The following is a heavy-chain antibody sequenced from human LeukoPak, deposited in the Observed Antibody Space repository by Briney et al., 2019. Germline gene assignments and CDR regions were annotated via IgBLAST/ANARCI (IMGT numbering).Heavy chain of an antibody. Sequence: ASVKVSCKTSGYSFTSYNLHWVRQAPGQRLEWMGIIKPSGGNTNYAQKFQGRVTMTRDTSTSTVYMELSSLRSDDTAVYYCARDLFEAAADYWGQGTLVTVSS. J-gene: IGHJ4*02. V-gene: IGHV1-46*01. CDR2: IKPSGGNT. D-gene: IGHD6-13*01. CDR3: ARDLFEAAADY. CDR1: GYSFTSYN.